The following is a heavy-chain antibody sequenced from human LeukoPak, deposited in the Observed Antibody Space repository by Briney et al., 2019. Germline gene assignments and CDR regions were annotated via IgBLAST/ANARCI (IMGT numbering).Heavy chain of an antibody. CDR2: ISSNGGST. J-gene: IGHJ3*02. CDR1: GFTFSSYA. CDR3: ARAMLESEWFEDLFSFDI. Sequence: PGGSLRLSCAASGFTFSSYAMNWVRQAPGKGLEYVSAISSNGGSTYYANSVKGRFTISRDNSKNTLYLQMGSLRAEGIAVYYCARAMLESEWFEDLFSFDIWGQGTMVTVSS. V-gene: IGHV3-64*01. D-gene: IGHD3-3*01.